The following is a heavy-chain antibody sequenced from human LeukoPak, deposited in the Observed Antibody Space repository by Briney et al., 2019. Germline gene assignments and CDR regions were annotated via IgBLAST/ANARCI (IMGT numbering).Heavy chain of an antibody. CDR2: INAGNGNT. Sequence: ASVKVSCKASGYTFTSYAMHWVRQAPGQRLEWMGWINAGNGNTKYSQKFQGRVTITRDTSASTAYMELSSLRSEDTAVCYCARGPSYGGISDYWGQGTLVTVSS. V-gene: IGHV1-3*01. CDR3: ARGPSYGGISDY. D-gene: IGHD4-23*01. CDR1: GYTFTSYA. J-gene: IGHJ4*02.